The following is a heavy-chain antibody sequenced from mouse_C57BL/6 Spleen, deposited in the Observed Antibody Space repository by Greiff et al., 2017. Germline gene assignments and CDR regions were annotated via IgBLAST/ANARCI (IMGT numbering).Heavy chain of an antibody. D-gene: IGHD2-12*01. CDR3: AGYSAGGFAY. J-gene: IGHJ3*01. V-gene: IGHV1-69*01. Sequence: QVQLQQPGAELVMPGASVKLSCKASGYTFTSYWMHWVKQRPGQGLEWIGEIDPSDSYTNYNQKFKGQSTLTVDKSSSTAYMQLSSLTSEDSAVYYCAGYSAGGFAYWGQGTLVTVSA. CDR2: IDPSDSYT. CDR1: GYTFTSYW.